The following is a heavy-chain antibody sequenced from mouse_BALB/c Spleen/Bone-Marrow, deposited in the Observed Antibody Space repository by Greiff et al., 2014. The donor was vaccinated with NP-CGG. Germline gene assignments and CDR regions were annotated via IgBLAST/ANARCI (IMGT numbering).Heavy chain of an antibody. CDR3: SRITTATGAMDY. CDR2: IWADGST. V-gene: IGHV2-9*02. Sequence: ESRPGLVAPSQSLSITCTVSGFSLTSYGVHWVCQPSGRGLEWLGVIWADGSTNYNSALMSRLSISKDNSKSQVFLKMNSLQTDDTAMYYCSRITTATGAMDYWGQGASVTVSS. J-gene: IGHJ4*01. CDR1: GFSLTSYG. D-gene: IGHD1-2*01.